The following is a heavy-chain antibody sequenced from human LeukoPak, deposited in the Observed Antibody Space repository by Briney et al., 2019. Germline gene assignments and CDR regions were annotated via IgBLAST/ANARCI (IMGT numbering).Heavy chain of an antibody. Sequence: SQTLSLTCTVSGGSISSGRYYWSWIRQPAGKGLEWIGRIYTGGSTNYNASLKSRVTISLDTSKNQFSLKLNSVTAADTAVYYCARAAYYNFWSGSYGEIQEWFDPWGQGTLVTVSS. V-gene: IGHV4-61*02. CDR3: ARAAYYNFWSGSYGEIQEWFDP. CDR2: IYTGGST. D-gene: IGHD3-3*01. J-gene: IGHJ5*02. CDR1: GGSISSGRYY.